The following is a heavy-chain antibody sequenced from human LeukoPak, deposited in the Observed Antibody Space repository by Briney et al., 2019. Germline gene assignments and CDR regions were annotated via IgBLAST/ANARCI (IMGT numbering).Heavy chain of an antibody. V-gene: IGHV1-2*02. CDR2: INPNSGGT. CDR1: GYTSSGYY. CDR3: ARDLPLDAFDI. J-gene: IGHJ3*02. Sequence: ASVKVSCKASGYTSSGYYMHWVRQAPGQGPEWMGWINPNSGGTNYAQKFQGRVTMTRDTSISTAYMELSRLRSDDTAVYYCARDLPLDAFDIWGQGTMVTVSS.